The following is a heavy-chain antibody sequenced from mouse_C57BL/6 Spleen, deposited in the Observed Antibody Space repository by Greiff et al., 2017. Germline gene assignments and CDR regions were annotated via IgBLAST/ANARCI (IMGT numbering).Heavy chain of an antibody. CDR3: TRENWGYYAMDY. V-gene: IGHV5-9-1*02. CDR1: GFTFSSYA. Sequence: VKLVESGEGLVKPGGSLKLSCAASGFTFSSYAMSWVRQTPEKRLEWVAYISSGGDYIYYADTVKGRFTIYRDNARNTLYLQMSSLKSEDTAMYYCTRENWGYYAMDYWGQGTSVTVSS. D-gene: IGHD4-1*01. J-gene: IGHJ4*01. CDR2: ISSGGDYI.